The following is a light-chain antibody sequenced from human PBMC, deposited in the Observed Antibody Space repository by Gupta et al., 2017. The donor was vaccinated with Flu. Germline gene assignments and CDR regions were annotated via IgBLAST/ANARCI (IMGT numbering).Light chain of an antibody. V-gene: IGKV1-5*03. CDR3: QQYNSSPWT. CDR1: QSFRTW. CDR2: RAS. Sequence: GDRVTITCRASQSFRTWLAWYQQKPGKAPKLLIYRASTLESGVPSRFSGGGSGTEFTLTISSLQPDDFATYYCQQYNSSPWTFGQGTKVEIK. J-gene: IGKJ1*01.